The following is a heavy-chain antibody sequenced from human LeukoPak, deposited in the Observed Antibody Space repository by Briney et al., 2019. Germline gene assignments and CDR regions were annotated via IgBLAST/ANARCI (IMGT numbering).Heavy chain of an antibody. Sequence: SQTLSLTCTVSGGSISSGGYYWSWIRQPPGKGLEWIGYIYHSGSTYYNPSLKSRVTISVDRSKNQFSLKLSSVTAADTAVYYCARGGAISHPFDPWGQGTLVTVSS. D-gene: IGHD3-3*02. CDR2: IYHSGST. V-gene: IGHV4-30-2*01. CDR1: GGSISSGGYY. CDR3: ARGGAISHPFDP. J-gene: IGHJ5*02.